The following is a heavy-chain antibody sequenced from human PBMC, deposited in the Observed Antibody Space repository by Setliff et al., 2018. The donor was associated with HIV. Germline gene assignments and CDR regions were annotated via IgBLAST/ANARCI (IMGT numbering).Heavy chain of an antibody. CDR1: GYSFTSDY. J-gene: IGHJ3*02. Sequence: RASVKVSCKASGYSFTSDYMHWVRQAPGQGLEWMGIINPTGASTTYAQQFQGRVTMTRDTSTSTVYMELSSLRSEDTAVYFCARTSPLYSRTFDAFDIWGQGTMVTVSS. CDR2: INPTGAST. D-gene: IGHD6-13*01. V-gene: IGHV1-46*01. CDR3: ARTSPLYSRTFDAFDI.